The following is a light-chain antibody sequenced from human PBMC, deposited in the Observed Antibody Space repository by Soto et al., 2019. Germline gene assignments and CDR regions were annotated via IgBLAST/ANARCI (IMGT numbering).Light chain of an antibody. CDR3: QQYNDWPLT. CDR1: QSVNSH. Sequence: EVVMTQSPTTLSVPPGERATLSCRASQSVNSHLAWYQQKPGQAPRLLIDGASTRATGIPDRFSGSGSGTEFMLTISSLRSEDFAVYYCQQYNDWPLTFGGGTRVEIK. V-gene: IGKV3-15*01. CDR2: GAS. J-gene: IGKJ4*01.